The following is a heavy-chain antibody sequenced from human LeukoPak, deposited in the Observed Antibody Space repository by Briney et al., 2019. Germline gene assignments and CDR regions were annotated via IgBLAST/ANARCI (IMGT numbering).Heavy chain of an antibody. V-gene: IGHV4-31*03. CDR2: IYYSGGT. D-gene: IGHD5-24*01. Sequence: SETLSLTCTVSGGSISSGGYYWSWIRQHPGKGLEWIGYIYYSGGTYYNPSLKSRVTISVDTSKNQFSLKLSSVTAADTAVYYCARDSHSLDMATPGGFDPWGQGTLVTVSS. CDR3: ARDSHSLDMATPGGFDP. CDR1: GGSISSGGYY. J-gene: IGHJ5*02.